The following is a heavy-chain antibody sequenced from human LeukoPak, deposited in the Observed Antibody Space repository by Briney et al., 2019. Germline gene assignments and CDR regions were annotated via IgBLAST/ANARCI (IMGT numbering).Heavy chain of an antibody. CDR3: TKAGLRGDDSHAKLSDY. CDR2: ISDSGYYT. V-gene: IGHV3-23*01. Sequence: GGSLRLSCAASGFTFSSYAMSWVRQAPGKGLEWVSTISDSGYYTYYADSVKGRFTISRDNSKNTLHLQMNSLRGEDTAVYSCTKAGLRGDDSHAKLSDYWGQGTLVTVSS. J-gene: IGHJ4*02. D-gene: IGHD2-21*01. CDR1: GFTFSSYA.